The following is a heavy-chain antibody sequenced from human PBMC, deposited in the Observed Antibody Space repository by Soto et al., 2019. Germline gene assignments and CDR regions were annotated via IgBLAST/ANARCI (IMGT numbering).Heavy chain of an antibody. CDR2: ISYDGSNK. CDR1: GFTFSSYA. J-gene: IGHJ6*02. CDR3: ARDQWSSSWYSSYYYYYGMDV. Sequence: QVQLVESGGGVVQPGRSLRLSCAASGFTFSSYAMHWVRQAPGKGLEWEAVISYDGSNKYYADSVKGRFTISRDNSKNTLYLQMNSLRAEDTAVYYCARDQWSSSWYSSYYYYYGMDVWGQGTTVTVSS. V-gene: IGHV3-30-3*01. D-gene: IGHD6-13*01.